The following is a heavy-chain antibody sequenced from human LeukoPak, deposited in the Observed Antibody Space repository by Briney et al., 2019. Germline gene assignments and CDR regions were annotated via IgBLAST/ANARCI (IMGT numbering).Heavy chain of an antibody. CDR1: GFTFTSSA. J-gene: IGHJ3*02. Sequence: GASVKVSCKASGFTFTSSAMQWVRQARGQRLEWIGWIVVGSGNTNYAQKFQERVTITRDMSTSTAYMELSSLRSEDTAVYYCAAGGGIVGATTAFDIWDQGTMVTVSS. CDR2: IVVGSGNT. D-gene: IGHD1-26*01. V-gene: IGHV1-58*02. CDR3: AAGGGIVGATTAFDI.